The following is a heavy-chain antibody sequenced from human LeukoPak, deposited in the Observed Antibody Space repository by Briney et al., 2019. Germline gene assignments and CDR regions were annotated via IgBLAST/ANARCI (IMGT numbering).Heavy chain of an antibody. J-gene: IGHJ1*01. V-gene: IGHV3-23*01. Sequence: GESLKISCAASGFTFSSYAMSWVRQAPGKGLEWVSAISGSGGSTYYADSVKGRFTISRDNSKNTLYLQMNSLRAEDTAVYYCAKTGLGPPIYYYGSGEFQHWGQGTLVTVSS. CDR3: AKTGLGPPIYYYGSGEFQH. CDR2: ISGSGGST. CDR1: GFTFSSYA. D-gene: IGHD3-10*01.